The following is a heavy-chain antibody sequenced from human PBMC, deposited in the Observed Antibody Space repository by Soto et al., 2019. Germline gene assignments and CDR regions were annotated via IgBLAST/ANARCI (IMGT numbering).Heavy chain of an antibody. J-gene: IGHJ5*02. V-gene: IGHV3-11*06. CDR3: ARESSSYNWFDP. CDR2: MSSTRSYT. CDR1: GFTFSNYA. Sequence: GGSLRLSCAASGFTFSNYAMSWVRQAPGKGLEWVSYMSSTRSYTNYADSVKGRFTISRDNAKNSLYLQMNSLRDEDTAVYYCARESSSYNWFDPWGQGTLVTVSS. D-gene: IGHD6-13*01.